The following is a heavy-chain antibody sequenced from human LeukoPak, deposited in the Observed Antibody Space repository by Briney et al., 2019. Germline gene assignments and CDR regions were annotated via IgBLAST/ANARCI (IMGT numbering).Heavy chain of an antibody. CDR1: GDFITAYY. Sequence: SETLSLTCTVSGDFITAYYWSWIRQPPGKGLEWIGYVYYSGSTEYNPSLRSRVTISLEMSKHQFSLNLTPVTAAETAVYYCASNTGTVFDYWGQGALVTVSS. CDR2: VYYSGST. V-gene: IGHV4-59*01. J-gene: IGHJ4*02. D-gene: IGHD7-27*01. CDR3: ASNTGTVFDY.